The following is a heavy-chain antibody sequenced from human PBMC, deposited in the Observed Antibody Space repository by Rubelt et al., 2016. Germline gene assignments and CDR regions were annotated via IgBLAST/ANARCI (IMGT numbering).Heavy chain of an antibody. CDR1: ELSVSNNY. Sequence: EVQLVESGGGLIQPGGSLRLSCAASELSVSNNYMSWIRQAPGKGLEWVSVIYAGGSIFYADSVKGRFTISRDNSKNTLYLQMNSLRAEDTAVYYCASAQLGDYYYGMDVWGQGTTVTVSS. J-gene: IGHJ6*02. CDR2: IYAGGSI. CDR3: ASAQLGDYYYGMDV. V-gene: IGHV3-53*01. D-gene: IGHD6-6*01.